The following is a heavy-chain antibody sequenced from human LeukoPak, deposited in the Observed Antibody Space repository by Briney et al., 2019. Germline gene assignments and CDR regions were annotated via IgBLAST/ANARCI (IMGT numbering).Heavy chain of an antibody. Sequence: GGSLRLSCAASGFTLSNYWMHWVRQGPGKGLVWVSRIDSDGSSTGYEDSVKGRFTISRDNAKNTLYLQMNSLRADDTAVYYCARDSIAVDGDFDYWGQGTLVTVSS. D-gene: IGHD6-13*01. V-gene: IGHV3-74*01. CDR2: IDSDGSST. CDR1: GFTLSNYW. J-gene: IGHJ4*02. CDR3: ARDSIAVDGDFDY.